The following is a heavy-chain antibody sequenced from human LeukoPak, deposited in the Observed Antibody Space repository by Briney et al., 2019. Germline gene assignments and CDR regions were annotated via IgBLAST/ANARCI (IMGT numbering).Heavy chain of an antibody. CDR2: INHSGST. V-gene: IGHV4-34*01. CDR3: ARLQRQHSSSFPHNTQGQDY. D-gene: IGHD6-6*01. J-gene: IGHJ4*02. CDR1: GVYFSGYY. Sequence: SETLSLTCAVYGVYFSGYYWSWLPEPPGKALEGCGEINHSGSTNYNPSLRSRLHISVDTSKNQFSLNESYVPAGATAVLFWARLQRQHSSSFPHNTQGQDYWGQGTPVTVSS.